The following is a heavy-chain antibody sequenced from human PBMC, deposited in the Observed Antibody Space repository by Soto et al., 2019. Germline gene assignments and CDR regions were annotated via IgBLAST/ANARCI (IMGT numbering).Heavy chain of an antibody. V-gene: IGHV1-69*01. CDR2: IIPIFGTA. CDR1: GGNFSSYA. D-gene: IGHD2-2*01. J-gene: IGHJ6*02. Sequence: QVQLVQSGAEVKKPGSSVKVSCKASGGNFSSYAISWVRQAPGQGLEWMGGIIPIFGTANYAQKFQGRVTITADESTSTAYMELSSLRSEDTAVYYCARCSSTSCDHYYYYGMDVWGQGTTVTVSS. CDR3: ARCSSTSCDHYYYYGMDV.